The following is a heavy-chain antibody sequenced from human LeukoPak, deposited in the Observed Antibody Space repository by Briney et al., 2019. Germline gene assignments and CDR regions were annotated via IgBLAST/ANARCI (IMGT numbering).Heavy chain of an antibody. CDR3: ARLGPYGDYVDY. CDR2: INPNSGGT. CDR1: GYTFTGYY. D-gene: IGHD4-17*01. Sequence: GPVKVSCKASGYTFTGYYMHWVRQAPGQGLEWMGWINPNSGGTNYAQKFQGRVTMTRDTSISTAYMELSRLRSDDTAVYYCARLGPYGDYVDYWGQGTLVTVSS. V-gene: IGHV1-2*02. J-gene: IGHJ4*02.